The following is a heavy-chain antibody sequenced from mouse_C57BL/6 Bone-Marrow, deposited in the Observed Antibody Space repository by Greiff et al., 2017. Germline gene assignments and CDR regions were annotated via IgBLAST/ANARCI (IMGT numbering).Heavy chain of an antibody. CDR1: GFTFSDYG. Sequence: EVQLVESGGGLVKPGGSLKLSCAASGFTFSDYGMHWVRQAPEKGLEWVAYISSGSSTIYYADTVKGRFTITRDNTKNTLFLQMTSLRSEDTAMYYCARTGYYCYFDYWGQGTTLTVSS. J-gene: IGHJ2*01. CDR2: ISSGSSTI. V-gene: IGHV5-17*01. D-gene: IGHD2-3*01. CDR3: ARTGYYCYFDY.